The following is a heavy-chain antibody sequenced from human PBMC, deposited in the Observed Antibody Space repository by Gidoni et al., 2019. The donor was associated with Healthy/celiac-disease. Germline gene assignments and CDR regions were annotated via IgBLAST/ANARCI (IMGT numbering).Heavy chain of an antibody. J-gene: IGHJ1*01. D-gene: IGHD6-13*01. CDR1: GGSISSSSYY. CDR3: ARLRNWGIAAAGTNYFQH. Sequence: QLQLQESGPGLVKPSETLSLTCTVSGGSISSSSYYWGWLRQPPGKGLEWIGSIYYSGSTYYNPSLKSRVTISVDTSKNQFSLKLSSVTAADTAVYYCARLRNWGIAAAGTNYFQHWGQGTLVTVSS. V-gene: IGHV4-39*01. CDR2: IYYSGST.